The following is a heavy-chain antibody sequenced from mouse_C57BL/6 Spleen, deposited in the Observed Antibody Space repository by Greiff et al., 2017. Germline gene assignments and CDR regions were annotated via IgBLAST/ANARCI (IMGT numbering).Heavy chain of an antibody. CDR3: ARSRLRREYYFDY. J-gene: IGHJ2*01. CDR1: GYAFTNYL. CDR2: INPGSGGT. D-gene: IGHD2-4*01. V-gene: IGHV1-54*01. Sequence: QVQLQQSGAELVRPGTSVKVSCKASGYAFTNYLIELVKPRPGQGLEWIGVINPGSGGTNYNEKFKGKATLTADNSSSTAYMQLSSLTSEDSAVYFCARSRLRREYYFDYWGQGTTLTVSS.